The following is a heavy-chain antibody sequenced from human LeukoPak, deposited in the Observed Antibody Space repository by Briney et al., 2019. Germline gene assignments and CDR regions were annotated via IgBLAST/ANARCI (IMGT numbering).Heavy chain of an antibody. J-gene: IGHJ4*02. Sequence: GGSLRLSCAASGFNFANHAMSWVRQTPGKGLEWVSAISGGGDITYYADSVRGRFTISRDNSKNTLYLQMSSLRAEDTAVYYCVKGYCSDGTCYSPFDYWGQGTLVTVSS. CDR3: VKGYCSDGTCYSPFDY. V-gene: IGHV3-23*01. CDR1: GFNFANHA. CDR2: ISGGGDIT. D-gene: IGHD2-15*01.